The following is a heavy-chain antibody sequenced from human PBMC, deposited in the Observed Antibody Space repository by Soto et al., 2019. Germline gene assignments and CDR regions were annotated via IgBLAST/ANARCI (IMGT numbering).Heavy chain of an antibody. CDR1: GYTFTGYY. V-gene: IGHV1-2*04. CDR3: ARERGAPGLELRDAFDI. CDR2: INPNSGGT. J-gene: IGHJ3*02. Sequence: ASVKVSCKASGYTFTGYYMHWVRQAPGQGLEWMGWINPNSGGTNYAQKFQGWVTMTRDTSISTAYMELSRLRSDDTAVYYCARERGAPGLELRDAFDIWGQGTMVTVSS. D-gene: IGHD1-7*01.